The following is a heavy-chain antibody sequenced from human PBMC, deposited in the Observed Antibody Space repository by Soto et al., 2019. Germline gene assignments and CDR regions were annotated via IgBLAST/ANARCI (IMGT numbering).Heavy chain of an antibody. J-gene: IGHJ1*01. D-gene: IGHD3-10*01. CDR1: GFSFKAHG. CDR3: ADDFGSGSHPFSEYFLL. CDR2: VSVHGGGKK. Sequence: QVQLVESGGGVVQSGRSLRLSWVPSGFSFKAHGMHWFRQAPGKGLEGVAAVSVHGGGKKDYADSVKGRFAISRDDSQNTLYLEMNSLRPEDTAMYYCADDFGSGSHPFSEYFLLWGQGTLVTVSS. V-gene: IGHV3-30*18.